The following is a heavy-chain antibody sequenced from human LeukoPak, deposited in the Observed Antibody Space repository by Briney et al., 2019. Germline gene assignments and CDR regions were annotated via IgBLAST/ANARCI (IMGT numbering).Heavy chain of an antibody. CDR2: ISSNSGSI. CDR3: AKAQFFYESSGEFDY. J-gene: IGHJ4*02. Sequence: PSKSLRLTCAASGFTFDDYAMHWVRQAPGKGLEWVSGISSNSGSIGYSDSVKGRFTISTANTNNSLYLLMNSPGAEATALYYFAKAQFFYESSGEFDYRGQATLVTDSS. D-gene: IGHD3-22*01. CDR1: GFTFDDYA. V-gene: IGHV3-9*01.